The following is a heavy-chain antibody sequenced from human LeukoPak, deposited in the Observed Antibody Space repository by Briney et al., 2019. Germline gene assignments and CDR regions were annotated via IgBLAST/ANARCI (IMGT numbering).Heavy chain of an antibody. CDR1: GGSISSYY. D-gene: IGHD2-21*01. CDR2: IHYSGST. V-gene: IGHV4-59*01. Sequence: KASETLSLTCTVSGGSISSYYWSWIRQPPGKGLEWIGYIHYSGSTNYNPSLKSRVTISVDTSKNQFSLKLSSVTAADTAVYYCARGVVGGLYYFDYWGQGTLVTVSS. J-gene: IGHJ4*02. CDR3: ARGVVGGLYYFDY.